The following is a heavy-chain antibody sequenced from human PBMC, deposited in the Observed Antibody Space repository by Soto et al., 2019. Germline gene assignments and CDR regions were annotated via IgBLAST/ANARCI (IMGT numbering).Heavy chain of an antibody. J-gene: IGHJ6*02. D-gene: IGHD4-17*01. V-gene: IGHV4-31*01. Sequence: QVQLQESGPGLVKPSQTLSLTCTVSGGSISSGGYYWSWIRQHPGKGLEWIGYIYYSGSTYYNPSLKSPVTISVDTSKNQFSLKLSSVTAADTAVYYCARSPPVTTHNYYYDYGMDVWGQGTTVTVSS. CDR2: IYYSGST. CDR1: GGSISSGGYY. CDR3: ARSPPVTTHNYYYDYGMDV.